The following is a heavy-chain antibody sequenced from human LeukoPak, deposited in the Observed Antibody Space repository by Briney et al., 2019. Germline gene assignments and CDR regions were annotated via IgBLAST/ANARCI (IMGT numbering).Heavy chain of an antibody. Sequence: PGGSLRLSCAASGFTFSSYSMNWVRQAPGKGLEWVSFISSTSSYINYADSVKGRFTISRDNAKNSLYLQMNSLRAEDTAVYYCATTPYCGGDCSLGSFDYWGQGTLVTVSS. CDR1: GFTFSSYS. V-gene: IGHV3-21*01. CDR3: ATTPYCGGDCSLGSFDY. CDR2: ISSTSSYI. D-gene: IGHD2-21*02. J-gene: IGHJ4*02.